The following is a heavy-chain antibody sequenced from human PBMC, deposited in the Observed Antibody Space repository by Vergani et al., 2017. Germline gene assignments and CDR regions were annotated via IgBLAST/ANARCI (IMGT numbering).Heavy chain of an antibody. D-gene: IGHD3-10*01. Sequence: EVQLVESGGGLVQPGGSLRLSCAASGFTFSSYSMNWVRQAPGKGLEWVSYISSSSSTRYYADSVKGRFTISRDNAKNSLYLQMNSLRAEDTAVYYCARDQGSGSYYPTYGMDVWGQGTTVTVSS. J-gene: IGHJ6*02. CDR2: ISSSSSTR. CDR1: GFTFSSYS. CDR3: ARDQGSGSYYPTYGMDV. V-gene: IGHV3-48*01.